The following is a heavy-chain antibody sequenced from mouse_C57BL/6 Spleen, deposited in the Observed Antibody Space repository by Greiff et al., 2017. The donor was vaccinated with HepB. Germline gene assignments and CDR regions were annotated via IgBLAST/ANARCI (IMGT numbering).Heavy chain of an antibody. V-gene: IGHV1-55*01. CDR1: GYTFTSYW. D-gene: IGHD1-1*01. CDR3: AVYYGSSGALAY. CDR2: IYPGSGST. J-gene: IGHJ3*01. Sequence: VQLQQSGAELVKPGASVKMSCKATGYTFTSYWITWVKQRPGQGLEWIGDIYPGSGSTNYNEKFKSKATLTVDTSSSTAYMQLSSLTSEDSAVYYCAVYYGSSGALAYWGQGTLVTVSA.